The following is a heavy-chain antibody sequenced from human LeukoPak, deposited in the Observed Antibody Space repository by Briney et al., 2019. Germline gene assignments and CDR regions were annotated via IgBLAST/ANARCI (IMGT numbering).Heavy chain of an antibody. CDR3: ARQGGDYRFDY. V-gene: IGHV4-59*08. CDR2: IYYSGST. CDR1: GXXXXSYY. J-gene: IGHJ4*02. D-gene: IGHD4-17*01. Sequence: SGXXXXSYYWSWIRQPPGKGLEWIGYIYYSGSTNYNPSLKSRVTISVDTSKNQFSLKLSSVTAADTAVYYCARQGGDYRFDYWGQGTLVTVSS.